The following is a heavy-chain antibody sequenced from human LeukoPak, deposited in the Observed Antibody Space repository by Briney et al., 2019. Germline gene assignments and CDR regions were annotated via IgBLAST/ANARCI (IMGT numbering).Heavy chain of an antibody. D-gene: IGHD1-26*01. CDR1: GFTFSNYW. V-gene: IGHV3-7*03. CDR3: ARGGSYPGC. CDR2: IKQDRSEE. J-gene: IGHJ4*02. Sequence: GALRLSCAASGFTFSNYWMSWVRQAPGKGLEWVAKIKQDRSEEYYVDSVKGRFTISRDNVKNSLFLQMNSLRVEDTAIYYCARGGSYPGCWGQGTLVTVSS.